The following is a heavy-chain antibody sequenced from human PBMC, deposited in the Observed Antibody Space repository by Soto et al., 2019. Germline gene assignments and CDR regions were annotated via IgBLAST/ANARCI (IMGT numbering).Heavy chain of an antibody. CDR2: IYYSGST. Sequence: PSETLSLTCTVSGGSISSYYWNWIRQPPGKGLEWIGYIYYSGSTNYNPSLKSRVTISVDTSKNHFSLKLSSVTAADTAVYYCARVFSDSSSFFDPWGQGTLVTVSS. CDR3: ARVFSDSSSFFDP. J-gene: IGHJ5*02. D-gene: IGHD6-13*01. CDR1: GGSISSYY. V-gene: IGHV4-59*12.